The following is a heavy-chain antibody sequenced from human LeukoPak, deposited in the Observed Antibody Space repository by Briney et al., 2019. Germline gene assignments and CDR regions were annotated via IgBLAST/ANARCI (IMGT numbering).Heavy chain of an antibody. J-gene: IGHJ6*02. CDR2: IRGDVGGGGT. D-gene: IGHD2-15*01. CDR3: AKDQPNIVVVVAATKSAGYGMDV. Sequence: GGSLRLSCAASGLPFRNYAMTWVRQAPGKGLEWVSSIRGDVGGGGTSYADSVKGRFTISRDNSKNTLYLQMNSLRAEDTAVYYCAKDQPNIVVVVAATKSAGYGMDVWGQGTTVTVSS. CDR1: GLPFRNYA. V-gene: IGHV3-23*01.